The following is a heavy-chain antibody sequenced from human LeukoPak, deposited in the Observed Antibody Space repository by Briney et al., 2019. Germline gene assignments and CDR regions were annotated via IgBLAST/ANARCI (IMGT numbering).Heavy chain of an antibody. Sequence: ASVKVSCTASGYTFTSYYIHWVRQAPGQGLEWMGIINPSGGSTSYAQKFQGRVTITRDMSTSTVYMELSSLRSEDTAMYYCARIWTGGYWGQGTLVTVSS. CDR3: ARIWTGGY. D-gene: IGHD3/OR15-3a*01. CDR2: INPSGGST. V-gene: IGHV1-46*01. J-gene: IGHJ4*02. CDR1: GYTFTSYY.